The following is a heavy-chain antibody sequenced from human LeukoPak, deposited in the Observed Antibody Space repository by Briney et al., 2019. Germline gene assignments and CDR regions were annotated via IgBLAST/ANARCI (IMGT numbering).Heavy chain of an antibody. D-gene: IGHD2-2*01. J-gene: IGHJ5*02. Sequence: ASVKVSCKASGYTFTGYYMHWVRQAPGQGLEWMGWINPNSGGTDYAQKFQGRVTMTRDTSISTAYMELSRLRSDDTAVYYCAREGLVPRNWFDPWGQGTLVTVSS. CDR2: INPNSGGT. V-gene: IGHV1-2*02. CDR1: GYTFTGYY. CDR3: AREGLVPRNWFDP.